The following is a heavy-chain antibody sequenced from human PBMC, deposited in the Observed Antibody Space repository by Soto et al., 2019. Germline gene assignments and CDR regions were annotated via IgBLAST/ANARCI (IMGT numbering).Heavy chain of an antibody. D-gene: IGHD3-22*01. CDR3: AKCTSYYYDSSGYHYDY. CDR1: VFTFSTYA. V-gene: IGHV3-23*01. CDR2: ISGSGGST. Sequence: GGSLRLSCAASVFTFSTYAMSWVRQAPGKGLEWVSAISGSGGSTYYADSVKGRFTISRDNSKNTLYLQMNSLRAEDTAVYYCAKCTSYYYDSSGYHYDYWGQGTLVTVS. J-gene: IGHJ4*02.